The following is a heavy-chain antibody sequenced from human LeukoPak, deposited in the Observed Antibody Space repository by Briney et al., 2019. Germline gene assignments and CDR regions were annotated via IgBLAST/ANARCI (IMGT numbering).Heavy chain of an antibody. J-gene: IGHJ3*02. V-gene: IGHV4-34*01. CDR1: GGSFSGYY. D-gene: IGHD6-13*01. CDR2: INHSGST. Sequence: PSETLSLTCAVYGGSFSGYYWSWIRQPPGKGLEWIGEINHSGSTNYNPSLKSRVTISVDTSKNQFSLKLSSVTAADTAVYYCAISSSWYFDAFGIWGQGTMVTVSS. CDR3: AISSSWYFDAFGI.